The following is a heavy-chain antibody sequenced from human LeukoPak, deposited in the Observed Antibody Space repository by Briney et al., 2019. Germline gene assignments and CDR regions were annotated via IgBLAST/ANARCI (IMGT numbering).Heavy chain of an antibody. D-gene: IGHD2-15*01. CDR1: GLTFNNYA. J-gene: IGHJ3*02. CDR2: IGSSGGGT. Sequence: GGSLRLSCEAAGLTFNNYAMHWVRQYSGKGLEWVSGIGSSGGGTYYADSVKGRFTISRDTSKDTVYLQMDSLRAEDTAIYYCAKIHQNRVVVGAKGAFDIWGQRTVVTVSS. CDR3: AKIHQNRVVVGAKGAFDI. V-gene: IGHV3-23*01.